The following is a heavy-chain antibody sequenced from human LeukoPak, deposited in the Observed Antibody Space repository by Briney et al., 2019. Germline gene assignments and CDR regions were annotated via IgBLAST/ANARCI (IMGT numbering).Heavy chain of an antibody. J-gene: IGHJ5*02. CDR3: ARMGGDDYGGNSGNWFDP. Sequence: SETLSLTCAVYGGSFSGYYWSWIRQPPGKGLEWIGEINHSGSTNYNPSLKSRVTISVDTSKNQFSLKLSSVTAADTAVYYCARMGGDDYGGNSGNWFDPWGQGTLVTVPS. V-gene: IGHV4-34*01. CDR2: INHSGST. CDR1: GGSFSGYY. D-gene: IGHD4-23*01.